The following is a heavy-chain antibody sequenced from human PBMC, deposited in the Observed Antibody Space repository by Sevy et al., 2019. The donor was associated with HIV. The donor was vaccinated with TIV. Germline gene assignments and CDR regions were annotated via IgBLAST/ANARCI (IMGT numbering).Heavy chain of an antibody. J-gene: IGHJ4*02. CDR1: GYTFTSYG. CDR2: ISTYNGNT. CDR3: ARDYGVLVWFGDDY. D-gene: IGHD3-10*01. Sequence: ASVKVSCKASGYTFTSYGISWVRQAPGQGLEWMGWISTYNGNTNYAQKLQGRVTMTTDTSTSTAYMELRSLRSDDTAVYYCARDYGVLVWFGDDYWGQGTLVTVSS. V-gene: IGHV1-18*04.